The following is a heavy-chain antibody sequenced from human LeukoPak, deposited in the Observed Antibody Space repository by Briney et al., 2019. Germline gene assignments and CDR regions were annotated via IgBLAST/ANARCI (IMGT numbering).Heavy chain of an antibody. V-gene: IGHV1-18*01. D-gene: IGHD3-22*01. J-gene: IGHJ4*02. Sequence: ASVKVSCKASGYTFTSYGISWVRQAPGKGLEWVGWISGYNGNTNYAQKLQGRVTMTTDTSTSTAYMELRSLRSDDTAVYYCAVGLQDYYDSSGQNPPIDYWGQGTLVTVSS. CDR2: ISGYNGNT. CDR3: AVGLQDYYDSSGQNPPIDY. CDR1: GYTFTSYG.